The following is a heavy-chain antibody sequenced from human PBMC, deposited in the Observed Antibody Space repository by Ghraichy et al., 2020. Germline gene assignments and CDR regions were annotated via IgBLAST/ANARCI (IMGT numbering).Heavy chain of an antibody. J-gene: IGHJ1*01. CDR3: ARDVAYSFHH. CDR1: GFSFSNAW. V-gene: IGHV3-74*01. Sequence: LSLTCAASGFSFSNAWMHWVRQAPGKGLVWVSRIYSDGSGAIYADSVRGRFTISRDNAKSTVYLQMDSLRDDDTAVYYCARDVAYSFHHWGQGTLVTVFS. D-gene: IGHD2-15*01. CDR2: IYSDGSGA.